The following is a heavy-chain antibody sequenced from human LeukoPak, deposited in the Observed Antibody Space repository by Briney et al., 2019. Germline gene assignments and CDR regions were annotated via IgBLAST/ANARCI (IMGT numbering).Heavy chain of an antibody. D-gene: IGHD6-13*01. J-gene: IGHJ2*01. V-gene: IGHV4-4*08. Sequence: SETLSLTCTVSGGSISSYYWSWIRQPPGKGLEWIGYIYTSGSTNYNPSLKSRVTISVDTSKNQFSLKLSSVTAADTAVYYCARLASNWYSSSWYYWYFDLWGRGTLVTVSS. CDR1: GGSISSYY. CDR2: IYTSGST. CDR3: ARLASNWYSSSWYYWYFDL.